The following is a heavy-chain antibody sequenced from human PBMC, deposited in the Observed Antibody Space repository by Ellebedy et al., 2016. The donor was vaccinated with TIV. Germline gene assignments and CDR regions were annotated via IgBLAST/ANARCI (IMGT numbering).Heavy chain of an antibody. CDR3: ARGRWLQPYLDY. V-gene: IGHV4-31*03. CDR2: IYYTGST. D-gene: IGHD5-24*01. CDR1: GDSISSSVYY. Sequence: MPSETLSLTCTVSGDSISSSVYYWGWIRQHPGKGLEWLGYIYYTGSTYYNPSLKSRLIISVDTSKNQFSLKLTSVTAADTAVYYCARGRWLQPYLDYWGQGTPVTVSS. J-gene: IGHJ4*02.